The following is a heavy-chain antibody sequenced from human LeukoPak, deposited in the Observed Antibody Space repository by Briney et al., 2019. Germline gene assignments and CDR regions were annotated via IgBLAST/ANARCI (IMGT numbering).Heavy chain of an antibody. D-gene: IGHD3-10*01. CDR3: ARTPGSMVRGTYYFDY. Sequence: SETLSLTCTVSGGSISSYYWSWIRQPAGKGLEWIGRIYTSGSTNYNPSLKSRVTMSVDTSKNQFSLKLSSVTAADTAVYYCARTPGSMVRGTYYFDYWGQGTLVTVSS. V-gene: IGHV4-4*07. CDR2: IYTSGST. CDR1: GGSISSYY. J-gene: IGHJ4*02.